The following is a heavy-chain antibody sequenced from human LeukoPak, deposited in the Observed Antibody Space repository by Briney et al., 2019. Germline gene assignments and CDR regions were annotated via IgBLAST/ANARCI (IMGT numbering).Heavy chain of an antibody. J-gene: IGHJ4*02. Sequence: SGGSLRLSCAASGFTFSSYAMSWVRQAPGKGLGWVSAISGSGGSTYYADSVKGRFTISRDNSKNTLYLQMNSLRAEDTAVYYCAKDLSLAVGDYFDYWGQGTLVTVSS. V-gene: IGHV3-23*01. CDR2: ISGSGGST. CDR1: GFTFSSYA. CDR3: AKDLSLAVGDYFDY. D-gene: IGHD1-26*01.